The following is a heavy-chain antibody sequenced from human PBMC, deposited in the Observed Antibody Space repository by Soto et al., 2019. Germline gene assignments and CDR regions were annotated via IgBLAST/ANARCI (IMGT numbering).Heavy chain of an antibody. CDR3: ARDTSGVVVVAAREAFDI. D-gene: IGHD2-15*01. V-gene: IGHV4-31*03. CDR1: GGSISSGGYY. J-gene: IGHJ3*02. CDR2: IYYSGST. Sequence: SETLSLTCTVSGGSISSGGYYWSWIRQHPGKGLEWIGYIYYSGSTYYNPSLKSRVTISVDTSKNQFSLKLSSVTAADTAVYYCARDTSGVVVVAAREAFDIWGQGTMVTVSS.